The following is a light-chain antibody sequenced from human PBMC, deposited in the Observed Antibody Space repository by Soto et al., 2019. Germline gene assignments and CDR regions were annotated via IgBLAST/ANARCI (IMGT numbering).Light chain of an antibody. CDR3: SSYTSSSTVVV. Sequence: QSVLTQPPSVSGSPGQSVTISCTGTSSDVGSYNRVSWYQQPPGTAPKLMIYEVSNRPSGVPDRFSGSKSGNTASLTISGRQAEDEAAYYCSSYTSSSTVVVFGGGTQLTVL. CDR2: EVS. J-gene: IGLJ2*01. CDR1: SSDVGSYNR. V-gene: IGLV2-18*02.